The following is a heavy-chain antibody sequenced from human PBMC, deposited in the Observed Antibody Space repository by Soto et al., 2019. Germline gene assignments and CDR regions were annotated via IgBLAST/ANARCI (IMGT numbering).Heavy chain of an antibody. J-gene: IGHJ5*02. D-gene: IGHD6-6*01. CDR3: ARDSSSWFYDWFDP. CDR1: GYTFTIYG. V-gene: IGHV1-18*01. CDR2: ISAYNGNT. Sequence: ASVKVSCKASGYTFTIYGSIWVRQAPGQGLEWMGWISAYNGNTNYAQKLQGRVTMTTDTSTSTAYMELRSLRSDDTAVYYCARDSSSWFYDWFDPWGQGTLVTVSS.